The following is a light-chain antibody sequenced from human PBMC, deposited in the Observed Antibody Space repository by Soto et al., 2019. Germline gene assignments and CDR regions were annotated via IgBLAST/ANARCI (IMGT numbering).Light chain of an antibody. CDR1: SSDVGGYNY. V-gene: IGLV2-14*03. J-gene: IGLJ1*01. CDR3: SSYTSTTTRV. CDR2: EVS. Sequence: QSALTQPASVSGSPGQSITISCTGTSSDVGGYNYVSWYQQHPGKGPKLMIYEVSNRPSGVSNRFSGSKSGNTATLTISGLQAEDEADYYGSSYTSTTTRVFGTGTKVTVL.